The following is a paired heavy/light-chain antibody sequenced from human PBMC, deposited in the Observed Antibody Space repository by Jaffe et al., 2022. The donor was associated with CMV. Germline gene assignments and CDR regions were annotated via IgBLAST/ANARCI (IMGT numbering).Heavy chain of an antibody. CDR2: INPSGSDM. V-gene: IGHV5-51*01. CDR1: GYTFGSYW. J-gene: IGHJ4*02. Sequence: EVHLEQSGTEVRKPGESLVISCKGSGYTFGSYWIVWVRQMPGKGLEWMGIINPSGSDMRYSPSFEGQVTMSAVESLSTAYLQLHSLEASDTAMYYCARRVHSGDRGGQFDYWGQGTLVAVSS. CDR3: ARRVHSGDRGGQFDY. D-gene: IGHD7-27*01.
Light chain of an antibody. CDR1: SRDISSYQF. Sequence: QSALTQPASVSGSPGQSITISCTGSSRDISSYQFVSWYQQHPGKAPQLMIYEVSVRPSGVSNRFSGSKSGNTASLTISGLQTEDEADYYCSSYTGSSPLWLFGGGTKVTVL. J-gene: IGLJ3*02. CDR3: SSYTGSSPLWL. CDR2: EVS. V-gene: IGLV2-14*03.